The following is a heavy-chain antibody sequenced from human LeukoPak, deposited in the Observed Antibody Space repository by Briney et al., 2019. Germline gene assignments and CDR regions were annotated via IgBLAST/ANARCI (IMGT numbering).Heavy chain of an antibody. Sequence: GGSLRLSCAASGFSFSRYTMHWVRQAPGKGLEWVAIILYDGSNKYYAESVKGRFTISRDNSKDTLFLQMNNLRSEDTAVYYCARYSGGYSAGYYFDYWGQGTLVTVSS. CDR2: ILYDGSNK. CDR1: GFSFSRYT. CDR3: ARYSGGYSAGYYFDY. J-gene: IGHJ4*02. V-gene: IGHV3-30-3*01. D-gene: IGHD1-26*01.